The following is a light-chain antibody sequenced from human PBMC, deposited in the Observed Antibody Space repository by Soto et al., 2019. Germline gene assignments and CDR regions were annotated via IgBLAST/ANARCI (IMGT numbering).Light chain of an antibody. J-gene: IGKJ5*01. CDR1: QSVSSN. CDR2: GAS. Sequence: EIVMTQSPATLSVSPGERSTLSCRASQSVSSNLAWYQQKPGQAPRLLIYGASNRATGIAARFSGSGSGTEFTLTVSSLQSEDFAVYYCQQYHNWPPITFGQGTRLEIK. CDR3: QQYHNWPPIT. V-gene: IGKV3-15*01.